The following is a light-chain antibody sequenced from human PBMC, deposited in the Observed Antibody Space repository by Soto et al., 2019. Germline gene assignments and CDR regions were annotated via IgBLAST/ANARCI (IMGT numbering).Light chain of an antibody. CDR3: QQYNNWPLT. CDR2: GAS. V-gene: IGKV3-15*01. CDR1: QSVNSN. J-gene: IGKJ4*01. Sequence: EIAMTQSPATLSVSPGERATLSCRASQSVNSNLAWYQQKPGQAPRLLIYGASTRATGIPARFSGSGSGTEFPVTISSQQSEDFAVYYCQQYNNWPLTFGGGTKVEIK.